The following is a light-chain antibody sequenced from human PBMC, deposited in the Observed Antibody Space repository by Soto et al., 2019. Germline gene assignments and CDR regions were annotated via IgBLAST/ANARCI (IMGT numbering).Light chain of an antibody. Sequence: QSALAQPASVSGSPGQSITISCTGPSSDVGGYNYVSWYQLHPGKAPKLMVYEVSNRPSWVSNRFSGSKSGNTASLTISGLQAEDEADYYCSSYTSSTAYVFGTGTKVTVL. V-gene: IGLV2-14*01. CDR1: SSDVGGYNY. CDR3: SSYTSSTAYV. CDR2: EVS. J-gene: IGLJ1*01.